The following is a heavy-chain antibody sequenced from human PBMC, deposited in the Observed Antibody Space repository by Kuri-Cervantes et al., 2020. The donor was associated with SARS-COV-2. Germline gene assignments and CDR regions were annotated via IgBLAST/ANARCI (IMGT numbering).Heavy chain of an antibody. CDR1: GYTFTSYG. CDR2: VKTNSGNT. J-gene: IGHJ4*02. D-gene: IGHD2-21*01. V-gene: IGHV1-8*02. CDR3: YCAPKEGFDS. Sequence: ASVKVSCKASGYTFTSYGINWVRQATGQGLEWMGMVKTNSGNTLYAQIFQGRVTMTRDTSTSTVYMELSSLTSEDTAIYYCYCAPKEGFDSWGRGTLVTVPQ.